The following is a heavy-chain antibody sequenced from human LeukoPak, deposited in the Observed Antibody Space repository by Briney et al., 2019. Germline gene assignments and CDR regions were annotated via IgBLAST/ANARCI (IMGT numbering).Heavy chain of an antibody. J-gene: IGHJ6*02. CDR1: GLTFSSYA. CDR3: ARDFVVAANYYYYGMDV. Sequence: GGALRLSCAASGLTFSSYAMHWVRQAPRRGLEWGAVISYDGSNKYYADSVKGRFTISRDNSKNTLYLQMNSLRAEDTAVYYCARDFVVAANYYYYGMDVWGQGTTVTVSS. CDR2: ISYDGSNK. V-gene: IGHV3-30*04. D-gene: IGHD2-15*01.